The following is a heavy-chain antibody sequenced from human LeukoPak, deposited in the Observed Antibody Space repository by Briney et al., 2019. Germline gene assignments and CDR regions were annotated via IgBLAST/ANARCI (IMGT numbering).Heavy chain of an antibody. CDR1: GGSINSDY. CDR3: ARRLWSGPFDY. CDR2: IYSSGRP. Sequence: PSETLSLTCTVSGGSINSDYWSWIRQPPGKGREGIGFIYSSGRPTYSPSLESRVTISVDTSKNQFSLKLTSVTATDSAVYSCARRLWSGPFDYWGQGTLVTVFS. V-gene: IGHV4-4*09. J-gene: IGHJ4*02. D-gene: IGHD3-3*01.